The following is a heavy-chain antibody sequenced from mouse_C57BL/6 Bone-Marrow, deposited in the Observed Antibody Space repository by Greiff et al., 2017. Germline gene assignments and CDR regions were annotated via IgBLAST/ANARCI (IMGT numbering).Heavy chain of an antibody. D-gene: IGHD1-1*01. CDR2: IYPRSGNT. J-gene: IGHJ3*01. V-gene: IGHV1-81*01. CDR1: GYTFTSYG. Sequence: QVQLQQSGAELARPGASVKLSCKASGYTFTSYGISWVKQRTGQGLEWIGEIYPRSGNTYYNQKFKCKATLTVDTSSSTAYMQLSSLTSEDSAVYYCARHDGSRPAWFAYWGQGTLVTVSA. CDR3: ARHDGSRPAWFAY.